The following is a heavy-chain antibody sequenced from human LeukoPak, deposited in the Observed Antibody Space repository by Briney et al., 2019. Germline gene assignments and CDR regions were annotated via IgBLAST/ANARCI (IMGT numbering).Heavy chain of an antibody. CDR2: IYPSGST. J-gene: IGHJ4*02. V-gene: IGHV4-4*07. Sequence: SETLSLTCTVSGASISVYYWTWIRQPAGKGLEWIGRIYPSGSTNYNPSLKSRVTISVDTSKNQFSLKLNSVTAADTAVYYCARHGEPDFDYWGQGTLVTVSS. CDR1: GASISVYY. CDR3: ARHGEPDFDY. D-gene: IGHD1-14*01.